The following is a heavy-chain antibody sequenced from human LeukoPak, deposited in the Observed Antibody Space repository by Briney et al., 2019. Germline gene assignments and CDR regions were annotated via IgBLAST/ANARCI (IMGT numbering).Heavy chain of an antibody. J-gene: IGHJ4*02. Sequence: GGSLRLSCAASGFTFSSYTMNWVRQAPGKGLEWVSGISNSGGNTYYADSVKGRFTISRDNSKNTLYLQMNSLRAEDTAVYYCAKRRVSGSSSNFDYWGQGTLVTVSS. CDR2: ISNSGGNT. CDR1: GFTFSSYT. V-gene: IGHV3-23*01. D-gene: IGHD6-6*01. CDR3: AKRRVSGSSSNFDY.